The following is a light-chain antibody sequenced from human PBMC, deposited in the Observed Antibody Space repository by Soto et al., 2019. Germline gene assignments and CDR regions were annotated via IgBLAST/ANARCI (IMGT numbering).Light chain of an antibody. CDR1: QSISSS. Sequence: EIELTQSPVTLSLSPGERATLSCRASQSISSSLAWYQQIPGRAPRLLIYDASNRATGIPARFSGSGSGTDFTLTISSLEPEDFAVYYCQQRSDWPLTFDGGTKVEIK. CDR2: DAS. CDR3: QQRSDWPLT. V-gene: IGKV3-11*01. J-gene: IGKJ4*01.